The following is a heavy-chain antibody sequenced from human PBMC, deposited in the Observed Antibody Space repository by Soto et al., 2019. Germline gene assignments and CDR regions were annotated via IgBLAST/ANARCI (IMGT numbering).Heavy chain of an antibody. V-gene: IGHV3-23*01. J-gene: IGHJ4*02. CDR3: AKAIYDPYYDFWSGYYPSDY. D-gene: IGHD3-3*01. CDR2: ISGSGGST. Sequence: GGSLRLSCAASGFTFSSYAMSWVRQAPGKGLEWVSAISGSGGSTYYADSVKGRFTISRDNSKNTLYLQMNSLRAEDTAVYYCAKAIYDPYYDFWSGYYPSDYWGQGTLVTVSS. CDR1: GFTFSSYA.